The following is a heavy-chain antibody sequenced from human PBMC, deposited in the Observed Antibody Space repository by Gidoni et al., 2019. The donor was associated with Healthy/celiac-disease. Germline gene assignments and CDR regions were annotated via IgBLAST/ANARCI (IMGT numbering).Heavy chain of an antibody. CDR2: ISGSGVSP. V-gene: IGHV3-23*04. D-gene: IGHD2-15*01. CDR1: GFTFSSYA. J-gene: IGHJ4*02. CDR3: AKEVVVAAKDY. Sequence: EVQLVESGGGLVKPGGALRLACAASGFTFSSYAMSWVRQAPGKGLGLVSAISGSGVSPYYADSVKGRFTISRDNSKTPLFLQMNSLRAEDTAVYYCAKEVVVAAKDYWGQGTLVTVSS.